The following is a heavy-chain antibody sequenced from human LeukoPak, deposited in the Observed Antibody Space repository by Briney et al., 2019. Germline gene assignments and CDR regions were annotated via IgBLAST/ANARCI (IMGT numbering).Heavy chain of an antibody. CDR2: LYSGGST. CDR1: GFTVSTNY. D-gene: IGHD6-13*01. CDR3: ATGSVRYSASWYSQEGDY. J-gene: IGHJ4*02. V-gene: IGHV3-53*01. Sequence: GGSLRLSCAASGFTVSTNYMSWVRQAPGKGLEWVSVLYSGGSTYYADSVKGRFTISRDNSKNTLYLQMNSLRAEDMAVYYCATGSVRYSASWYSQEGDYWGQGTLVTVSS.